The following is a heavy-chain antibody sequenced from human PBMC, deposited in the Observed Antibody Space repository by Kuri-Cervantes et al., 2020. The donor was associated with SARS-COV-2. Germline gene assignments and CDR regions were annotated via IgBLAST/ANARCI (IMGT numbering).Heavy chain of an antibody. CDR2: ISHDGKNK. J-gene: IGHJ4*02. Sequence: GESLKISCAASGFDFSRTDMHWVRQAPGKGLEWVAVISHDGKNKKCIASGKGRFTISRDNSQNTLYLQMNSLRAEDTAVYYCAIAAAEFFDYWGQGTLVTVSS. CDR1: GFDFSRTD. D-gene: IGHD6-13*01. V-gene: IGHV3-30*03. CDR3: AIAAAEFFDY.